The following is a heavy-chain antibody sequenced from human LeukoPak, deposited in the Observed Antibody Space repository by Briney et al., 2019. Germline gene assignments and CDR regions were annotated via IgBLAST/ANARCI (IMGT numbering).Heavy chain of an antibody. CDR3: AAYYYDSSGYSPDYFDY. Sequence: SVKVSCKASGGTFSSYAISWVRQAPGQGLEWMGGIIPIFGTANYAQKFQGRVTITADKSTSTAYMELSSLRSEDTAVYYCAAYYYDSSGYSPDYFDYWGQGTLVTVSS. J-gene: IGHJ4*02. CDR1: GGTFSSYA. D-gene: IGHD3-22*01. V-gene: IGHV1-69*06. CDR2: IIPIFGTA.